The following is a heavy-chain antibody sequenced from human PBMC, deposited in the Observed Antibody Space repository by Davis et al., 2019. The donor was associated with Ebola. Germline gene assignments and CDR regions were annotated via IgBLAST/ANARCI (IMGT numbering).Heavy chain of an antibody. J-gene: IGHJ6*03. CDR1: GGSFSGYY. Sequence: PGGSLRLSCAVYGGSFSGYYWSWIRQPPGKGLEWIGEINHSGSTNYNPSLKSRVTISVDTSKNQFSLKLSSVTAADTAVYYCARASRKIFFGAYYMDVWGKGTTVTVSS. D-gene: IGHD3-3*01. V-gene: IGHV4-34*01. CDR3: ARASRKIFFGAYYMDV. CDR2: INHSGST.